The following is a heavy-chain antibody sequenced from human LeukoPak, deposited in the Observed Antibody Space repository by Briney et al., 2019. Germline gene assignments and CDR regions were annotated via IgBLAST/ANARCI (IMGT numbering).Heavy chain of an antibody. Sequence: GGSLRLSCVASGFTVRSNYVSWVRQAPGKGLEWVSVIYSGGGTYYADSVKGRFTISRDNSKNTVYLQMNSLRVEDTAVYYCARRDCGGGSCYSHNAFDLWGQGTLDTVSS. V-gene: IGHV3-53*01. CDR1: GFTVRSNY. CDR3: ARRDCGGGSCYSHNAFDL. CDR2: IYSGGGT. J-gene: IGHJ3*01. D-gene: IGHD2-15*01.